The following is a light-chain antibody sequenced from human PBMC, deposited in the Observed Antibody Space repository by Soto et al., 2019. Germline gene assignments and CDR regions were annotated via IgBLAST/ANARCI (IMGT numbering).Light chain of an antibody. CDR2: ATS. Sequence: EIVLTQSPGTLSLSPGERATLSCRASQSVSRSYLAWYQQNPGQPPSLLIYATSSRATGIPDRFSGSGSGTDFTFTISRLEPEDFAVYYCQQYGSSPYTFGQGTKLEIK. J-gene: IGKJ2*01. CDR3: QQYGSSPYT. CDR1: QSVSRSY. V-gene: IGKV3-20*01.